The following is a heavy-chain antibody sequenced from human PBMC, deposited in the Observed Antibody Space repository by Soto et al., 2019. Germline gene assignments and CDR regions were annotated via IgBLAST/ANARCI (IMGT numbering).Heavy chain of an antibody. D-gene: IGHD3-3*01. V-gene: IGHV3-23*01. CDR2: ISGSGGST. J-gene: IGHJ5*02. Sequence: GGSLRLSCAASGFTFSSYAMSWVRQAPGKGLEWVSAISGSGGSTYYADSVKGRFTISRDNSKNTLYLQMNSLRAEDTAVYYCAKADYDFWSGYYTPHNGFDPWGQGTLVTVSS. CDR3: AKADYDFWSGYYTPHNGFDP. CDR1: GFTFSSYA.